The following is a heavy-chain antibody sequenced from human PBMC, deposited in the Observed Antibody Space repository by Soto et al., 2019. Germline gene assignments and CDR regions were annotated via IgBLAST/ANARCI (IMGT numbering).Heavy chain of an antibody. D-gene: IGHD5-12*01. J-gene: IGHJ3*02. CDR1: GFTFSSYG. CDR3: ARDDLGYGDAFDI. Sequence: GGSLRLSCAASGFTFSSYGMHWVRQAPGKGPEWVAVIWYDGSNKYYADSVKGRFTISRDNSKNTLYLQMNSLRAEDTAVYYCARDDLGYGDAFDIWGQGTMVTVSS. V-gene: IGHV3-33*01. CDR2: IWYDGSNK.